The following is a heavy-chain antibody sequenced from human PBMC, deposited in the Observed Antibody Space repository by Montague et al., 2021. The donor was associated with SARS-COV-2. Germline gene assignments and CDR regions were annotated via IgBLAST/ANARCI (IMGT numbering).Heavy chain of an antibody. CDR3: VGDAYNPLDGN. J-gene: IGHJ4*02. Sequence: TLSLTCTVSGGAINSGDFYWSWIRQPAGKGLEWIGRIYVTGSTRYSPSLESRVTMSIDTAKGQFSLKLSSVTAADTGVYYWVGDAYNPLDGNWGQGTLVTVSS. V-gene: IGHV4-61*02. D-gene: IGHD2-21*01. CDR2: IYVTGST. CDR1: GGAINSGDFY.